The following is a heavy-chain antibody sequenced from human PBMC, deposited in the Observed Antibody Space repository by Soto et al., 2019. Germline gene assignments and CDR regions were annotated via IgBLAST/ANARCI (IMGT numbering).Heavy chain of an antibody. CDR2: INSRGDNT. Sequence: EVQLLESGGALVQPGGSLRLSCAASGFTFSNHVMSWVRQAPGKGPEWVSSINSRGDNTYYAGSVRGRFTISRDNSKSKLYLQMNSLRAEDTAVYYCGNGLENHYNYDYWGQGTLVTVSS. J-gene: IGHJ4*02. D-gene: IGHD3-16*01. CDR1: GFTFSNHV. V-gene: IGHV3-23*01. CDR3: GNGLENHYNYDY.